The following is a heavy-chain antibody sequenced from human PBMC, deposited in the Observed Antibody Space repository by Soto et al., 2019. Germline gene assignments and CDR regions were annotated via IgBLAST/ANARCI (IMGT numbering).Heavy chain of an antibody. CDR3: ARFVTPLAFDF. CDR2: INTDNGNA. CDR1: GYTVTSYA. V-gene: IGHV1-3*04. J-gene: IGHJ3*01. D-gene: IGHD4-4*01. Sequence: ASVKVSCKASGYTVTSYAIHWVRQAPGQSLEWMGWINTDNGNAEYSQKFQGRVTITRDTSATSAYMELNSLKSEDTAIFYCARFVTPLAFDFRGQGTMVTVSS.